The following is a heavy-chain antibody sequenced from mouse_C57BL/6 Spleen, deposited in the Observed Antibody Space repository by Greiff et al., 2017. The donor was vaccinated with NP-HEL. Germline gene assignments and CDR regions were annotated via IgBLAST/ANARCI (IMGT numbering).Heavy chain of an antibody. V-gene: IGHV5-6*01. Sequence: EVQGVESGGDLVKPGGSLKLSCAASGFTFSSYGMSWVRQTPDKRLEWVATISSGGSYTYYPDSVKGRFTISRDNAKNTLYLQMSSLKSEDTAMYYCASYYYGSSYVRYFDYWGQGTTLTVSS. J-gene: IGHJ2*01. CDR1: GFTFSSYG. CDR3: ASYYYGSSYVRYFDY. CDR2: ISSGGSYT. D-gene: IGHD1-1*01.